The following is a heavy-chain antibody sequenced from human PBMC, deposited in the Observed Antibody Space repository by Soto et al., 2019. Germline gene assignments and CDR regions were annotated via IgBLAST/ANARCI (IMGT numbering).Heavy chain of an antibody. V-gene: IGHV1-69*06. D-gene: IGHD3-22*01. Sequence: QVQLVQSGAEVKKPGSSVRVSCKTSEGTFNNYAISWVRQAPGQGLEWMGGIIPLFDAVKYAQKFQGRVTITADKSTSTAYMELHTLTSEDTAVYYCARDDALRDTSGYFYLDYWGQGTPVTVTS. CDR1: EGTFNNYA. J-gene: IGHJ4*02. CDR3: ARDDALRDTSGYFYLDY. CDR2: IIPLFDAV.